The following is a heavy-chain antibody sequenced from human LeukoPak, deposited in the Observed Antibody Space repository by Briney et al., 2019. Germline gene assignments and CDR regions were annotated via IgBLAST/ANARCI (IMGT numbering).Heavy chain of an antibody. CDR2: IYHSGST. V-gene: IGHV4-38-2*02. Sequence: PSETLSLTCTVSGYSISSGYYWGWIRQPPGKGLERIGSIYHSGSTYYNPSLKSRVTISVDTSKNQFSLKLSSVTAADTAVYYCARLGQQLVLNYWGQGTLVTVSS. CDR1: GYSISSGYY. CDR3: ARLGQQLVLNY. J-gene: IGHJ4*02. D-gene: IGHD6-13*01.